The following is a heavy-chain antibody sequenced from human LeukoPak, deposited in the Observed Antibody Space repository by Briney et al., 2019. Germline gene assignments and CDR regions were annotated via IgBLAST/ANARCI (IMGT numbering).Heavy chain of an antibody. J-gene: IGHJ6*02. Sequence: GGSLRLSCAASGFTFSSYAMNWVRQAPGKGLEYVSAISSNGGSTYYANSVKGRFTISRDNSKNTLYLQMGSLRAEDMAVYYCARFSYYYGMDVWGQGTTVTVSS. V-gene: IGHV3-64*01. CDR3: ARFSYYYGMDV. CDR2: ISSNGGST. CDR1: GFTFSSYA.